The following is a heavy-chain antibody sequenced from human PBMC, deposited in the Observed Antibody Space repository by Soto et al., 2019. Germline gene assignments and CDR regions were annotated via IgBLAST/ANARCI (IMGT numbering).Heavy chain of an antibody. CDR3: AREGEAAAGTHHYYHGMDV. CDR1: GFTFSSHG. D-gene: IGHD6-13*01. J-gene: IGHJ6*02. V-gene: IGHV3-33*01. CDR2: IWYEGSNK. Sequence: QVQLVESGGGVVQPGRSLRLSCAASGFTFSSHGMHWVRQAPGKGLKWVAVIWYEGSNKYHADSVKGRFTISRDNSKNTLYLQMNSLRAEDTAVYYCAREGEAAAGTHHYYHGMDVWGQGTTVTVSS.